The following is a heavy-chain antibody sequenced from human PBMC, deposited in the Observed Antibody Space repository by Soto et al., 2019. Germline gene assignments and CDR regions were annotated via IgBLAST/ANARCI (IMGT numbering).Heavy chain of an antibody. CDR3: ARAYDFWSRSEYNWFDP. CDR2: IYYSGST. D-gene: IGHD3-3*01. J-gene: IGHJ5*01. Sequence: SATLSHTCTVSGGSISSYYWSWIRQPPGKGLEWIGYIYYSGSTNYNPSLKSRVTISVDTSKNQFSLKLSSVTAADMAVYYCARAYDFWSRSEYNWFDPWGQGTTVTVSS. CDR1: GGSISSYY. V-gene: IGHV4-59*01.